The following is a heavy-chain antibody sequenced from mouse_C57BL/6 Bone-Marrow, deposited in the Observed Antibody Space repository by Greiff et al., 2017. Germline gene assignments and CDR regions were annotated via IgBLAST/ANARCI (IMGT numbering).Heavy chain of an antibody. CDR1: GFNIKDDY. Sequence: EVKLMESGAELVRPGASVKLSCTASGFNIKDDYMHWVKQRPEQGLEWIGWIDPENGDTEYASKFQGKATITADTSSNTAYLQLSSLTSEDTAVYYCTTDYVWFAYWGQGTLVTVSA. V-gene: IGHV14-4*01. CDR2: IDPENGDT. J-gene: IGHJ3*01. D-gene: IGHD1-1*02. CDR3: TTDYVWFAY.